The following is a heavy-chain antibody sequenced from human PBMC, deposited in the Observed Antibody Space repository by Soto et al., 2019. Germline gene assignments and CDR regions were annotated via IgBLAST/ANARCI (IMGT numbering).Heavy chain of an antibody. Sequence: EVQLVESGGGLVQPGGSLRLSCAASGFSLSSYWMSWVRQAPGKGLEWVANMNQDGSESDYVGSVKGRLTFTRDNAKNSLYLQMNSPRAEDTAVYYCARLSTSAGRRDLACWGQGTLVTVSS. CDR1: GFSLSSYW. V-gene: IGHV3-7*01. CDR3: ARLSTSAGRRDLAC. J-gene: IGHJ4*02. CDR2: MNQDGSES.